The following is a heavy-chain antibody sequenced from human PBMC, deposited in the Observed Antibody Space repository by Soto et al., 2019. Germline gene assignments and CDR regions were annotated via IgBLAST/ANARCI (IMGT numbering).Heavy chain of an antibody. V-gene: IGHV4-30-2*01. D-gene: IGHD1-26*01. CDR2: INHLETT. J-gene: IGHJ4*02. Sequence: PSETLSLTCTVSGASITFGGYSWSWIRQTPGKGLEWIGYINHLETTFYNPSFESRLTLSIDRAKNQFSLKLHSMSAADRAVYFSATGGGSDSFDYWGQGILVTVSS. CDR3: ATGGGSDSFDY. CDR1: GASITFGGYS.